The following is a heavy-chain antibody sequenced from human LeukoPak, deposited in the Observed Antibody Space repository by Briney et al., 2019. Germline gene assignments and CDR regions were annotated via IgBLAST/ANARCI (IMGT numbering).Heavy chain of an antibody. V-gene: IGHV4-30-4*01. Sequence: SETLSLTCTVSGASMSSGDYYWSWIRQPPGKGLEWMGYIYYSGSTYYNPSLKGRVIILADMSKNQFSLKLSSVTAADTAVYYCASSPLRGSGSHYLGYYYGMDVWDNGTTVTVSS. D-gene: IGHD3-10*01. J-gene: IGHJ6*04. CDR2: IYYSGST. CDR3: ASSPLRGSGSHYLGYYYGMDV. CDR1: GASMSSGDYY.